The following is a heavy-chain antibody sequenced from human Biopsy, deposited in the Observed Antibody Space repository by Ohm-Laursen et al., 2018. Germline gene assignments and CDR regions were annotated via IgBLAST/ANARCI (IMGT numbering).Heavy chain of an antibody. CDR1: GYTFTGYY. Sequence: ASVKVSCKASGYTFTGYYMHWVRQAPGQGLEWMGWINPNSGGTNYAQKFQGRVTMTRDTSISTAYMELSRLRSDDTAVYYCATITRGATRFPFDYWGQGALVTVSS. CDR3: ATITRGATRFPFDY. V-gene: IGHV1-2*02. J-gene: IGHJ4*02. CDR2: INPNSGGT. D-gene: IGHD1-26*01.